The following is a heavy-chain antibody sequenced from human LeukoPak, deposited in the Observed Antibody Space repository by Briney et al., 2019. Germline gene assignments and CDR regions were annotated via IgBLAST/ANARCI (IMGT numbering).Heavy chain of an antibody. D-gene: IGHD2-2*02. CDR1: GGSISTYY. CDR2: IYHNGDT. CDR3: ARHSYTPSDY. V-gene: IGHV4-59*08. J-gene: IGHJ4*02. Sequence: PSETLSLTCSVSGGSISTYYWSGIRQSPGKGLEWIGYIYHNGDTNYNPSFKSRVTISVDTSKNQFSLRLMSVTAADAAIYYCARHSYTPSDYWGQGSLVTVSS.